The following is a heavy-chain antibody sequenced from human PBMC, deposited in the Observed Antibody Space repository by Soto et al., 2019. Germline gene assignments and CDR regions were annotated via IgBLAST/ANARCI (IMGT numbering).Heavy chain of an antibody. V-gene: IGHV3-23*01. CDR3: TRSRGFGGMDV. D-gene: IGHD3-22*01. CDR1: GFTVNSHV. Sequence: GGSLRLSCAASGFTVNSHVMSWVRQAPGKGLEWVSSISGSGDGTYYGDSVKGRFTISRDSSSSTVYLEMKNLRGEDTAVYYCTRSRGFGGMDVWGQGTTVTVSS. CDR2: ISGSGDGT. J-gene: IGHJ6*02.